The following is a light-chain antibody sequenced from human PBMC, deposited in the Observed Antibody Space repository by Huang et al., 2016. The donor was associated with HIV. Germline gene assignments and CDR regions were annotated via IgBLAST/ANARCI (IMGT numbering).Light chain of an antibody. CDR2: GAS. Sequence: EIVMTQSPATLSASPGERATLSCRASQSVSSNFAWYQQEPGQAPRRRSYGASTRANGIPARFSGSGSVTEFTLTISSLQSEDFAVYYCQQNNNWPPLFTFGPGTKVDIK. J-gene: IGKJ3*01. CDR3: QQNNNWPPLFT. CDR1: QSVSSN. V-gene: IGKV3-15*01.